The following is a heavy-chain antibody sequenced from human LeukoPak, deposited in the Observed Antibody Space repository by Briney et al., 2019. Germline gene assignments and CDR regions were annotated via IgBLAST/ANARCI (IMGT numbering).Heavy chain of an antibody. CDR1: GYTFTNYY. CDR2: MNPNSGNT. CDR3: ARGRPYRGFDY. V-gene: IGHV1-8*01. J-gene: IGHJ4*02. D-gene: IGHD1-14*01. Sequence: GASVKVSCKASGYTFTNYYMHWVRQATGQGLEWMGWMNPNSGNTGYAQKFQGRVTMTRNTSISTAYMELSSLRSEDTAVYYCARGRPYRGFDYWGQGTLVTVSS.